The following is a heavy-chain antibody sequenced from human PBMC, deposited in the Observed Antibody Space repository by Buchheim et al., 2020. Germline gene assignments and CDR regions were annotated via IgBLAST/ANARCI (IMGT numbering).Heavy chain of an antibody. CDR3: ARVPRRPTITIFGVVRGYYYGMDV. CDR2: MNPNSGNT. CDR1: GYTFTSYD. V-gene: IGHV1-8*01. Sequence: QVQLVQSGAEVKKPGASVKVSCKASGYTFTSYDINWVRQATGQGLEWMGWMNPNSGNTGYAQKFQGRVTMTRNTSISTAYMELSSLRSEDTAVYYCARVPRRPTITIFGVVRGYYYGMDVWGQGTT. J-gene: IGHJ6*02. D-gene: IGHD3-3*01.